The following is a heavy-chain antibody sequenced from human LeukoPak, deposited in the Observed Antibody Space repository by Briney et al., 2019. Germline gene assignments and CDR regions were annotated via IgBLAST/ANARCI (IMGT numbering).Heavy chain of an antibody. CDR3: ARSAGYSSGWYNY. Sequence: SETLSLTCTVSGDSISSGDYYWSWIRQPAGKGLEWIGRISSSGSTNYNPSLKSRVTISVDTSKNQFSLKLSSVTAADTAVHYCARSAGYSSGWYNYWGQGTLVTVSS. V-gene: IGHV4-61*02. J-gene: IGHJ4*02. D-gene: IGHD6-19*01. CDR1: GDSISSGDYY. CDR2: ISSSGST.